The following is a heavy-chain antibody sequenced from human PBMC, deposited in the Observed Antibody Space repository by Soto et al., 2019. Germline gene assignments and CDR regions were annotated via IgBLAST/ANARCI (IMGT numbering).Heavy chain of an antibody. CDR1: GYTFTSYA. D-gene: IGHD1-26*01. J-gene: IGHJ6*02. CDR2: INAGNGNT. V-gene: IGHV1-3*01. Sequence: GASVKVSCKASGYTFTSYAMHWVRQAPGQRLEWMGWINAGNGNTNYAQKLQGRVTMTTDTSTSTAYMELRSLRSDDTAVYYCGVFNSGSPPITEYYYGMDVWGQGTTVTVSS. CDR3: GVFNSGSPPITEYYYGMDV.